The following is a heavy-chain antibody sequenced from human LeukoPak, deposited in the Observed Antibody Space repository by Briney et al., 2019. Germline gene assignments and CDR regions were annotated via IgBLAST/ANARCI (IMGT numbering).Heavy chain of an antibody. J-gene: IGHJ4*02. CDR3: ARDGWVDSNYEAYFDY. D-gene: IGHD4-11*01. CDR1: GYTFTSYY. V-gene: IGHV1-46*01. CDR2: INPGGGST. Sequence: GASVKVSCKASGYTFTSYYMHWVRQAPGQGLEWMGIINPGGGSTSYAQKFQGRVTMTRDMSTSTVYMELSSLRSEDTAVYYCARDGWVDSNYEAYFDYWGQGTLVTVSS.